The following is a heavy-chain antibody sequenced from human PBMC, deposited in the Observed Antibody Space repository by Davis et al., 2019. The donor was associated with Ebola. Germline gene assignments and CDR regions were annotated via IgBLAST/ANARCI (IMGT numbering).Heavy chain of an antibody. D-gene: IGHD2-15*01. CDR3: ARDHGYCSGGSCYSSYFDY. CDR2: ISYDGSNK. V-gene: IGHV3-30*03. Sequence: PGGSLRLSCAASGFSFSNYGMHWVRQAPGKGLEWVAVISYDGSNKYYADSVKGRFTISRDNSKNTLYLQMNSLRAEDTAVYYCARDHGYCSGGSCYSSYFDYWGQGTLVTVSS. J-gene: IGHJ4*02. CDR1: GFSFSNYG.